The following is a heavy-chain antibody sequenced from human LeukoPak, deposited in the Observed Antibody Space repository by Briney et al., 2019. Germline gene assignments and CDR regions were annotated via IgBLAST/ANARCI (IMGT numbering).Heavy chain of an antibody. V-gene: IGHV3-30*02. CDR2: IRDDGSNK. CDR3: AKSSSGWSMGY. D-gene: IGHD6-19*01. CDR1: GFSFSSYG. Sequence: PGGSLRLSCAASGFSFSSYGMHWVRQAPGKGLEWVAFIRDDGSNKYYADSVKGRFTISRDNSKNTLYLQMNSLRAEDTAVYYCAKSSSGWSMGYWGRGTLVTVSS. J-gene: IGHJ4*02.